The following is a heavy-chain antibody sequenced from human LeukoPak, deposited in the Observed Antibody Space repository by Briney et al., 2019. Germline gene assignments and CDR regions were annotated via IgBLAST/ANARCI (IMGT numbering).Heavy chain of an antibody. CDR1: GFTFSSYA. CDR3: ANLKTVIAAAGGGAFDI. D-gene: IGHD6-13*01. CDR2: ISGSGGST. Sequence: QSGGSLRLSCAASGFTFSSYAMSWVRQAPGKGQEWVSAISGSGGSTYYADSVKGRFTISRDNSKNTLYLQMNSLRAEDTAVYYCANLKTVIAAAGGGAFDIWGQGTMVTVSS. J-gene: IGHJ3*02. V-gene: IGHV3-23*01.